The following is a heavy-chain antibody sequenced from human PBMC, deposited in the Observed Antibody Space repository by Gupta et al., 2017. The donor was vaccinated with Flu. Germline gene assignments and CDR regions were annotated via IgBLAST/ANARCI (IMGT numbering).Heavy chain of an antibody. D-gene: IGHD1-26*01. CDR2: ISGSGGST. V-gene: IGHV3-23*01. CDR1: GFTFSSYA. J-gene: IGHJ6*02. CDR3: ANEKASIVGATLNYYYYGMDV. Sequence: EVQLLESGGGLVQPGGSLRLSCAASGFTFSSYAMSWVRQAPGKGLEWVSAISGSGGSTYYADSVKGRFTISRDNSKNTLYLQMNSLRAEDTAVYYCANEKASIVGATLNYYYYGMDVWGQGTTVTVSS.